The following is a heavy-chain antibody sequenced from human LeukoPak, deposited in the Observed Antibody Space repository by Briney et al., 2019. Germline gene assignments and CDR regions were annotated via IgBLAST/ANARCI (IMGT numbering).Heavy chain of an antibody. J-gene: IGHJ3*02. CDR1: GGSISSYY. CDR2: IYYSGST. D-gene: IGHD1-26*01. CDR3: ARVPVGARGGGAFDI. Sequence: SETLSLTCTVSGGSISSYYWSWIRQPPGKGLEWIGYIYYSGSTNYNTSLKSRVTISVDTSKNQFSLKLSSVTAADTAVYYCARVPVGARGGGAFDIWGQGTMVTVSS. V-gene: IGHV4-59*01.